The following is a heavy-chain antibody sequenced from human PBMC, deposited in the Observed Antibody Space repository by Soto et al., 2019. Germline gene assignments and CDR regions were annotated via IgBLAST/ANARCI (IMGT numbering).Heavy chain of an antibody. CDR1: GGSIGLSSYY. V-gene: IGHV4-39*01. CDR2: IYYSGST. J-gene: IGHJ6*02. Sequence: SEPRSLTRTISGGSIGLSSYYWAWIRQTPGKGLEWIGSIYYSGSTYYNPSLKSRVTISVDTSKNQFSLKLSSVTAADTAVYYCATKPTQLGRTYYYYGMDVWGQGTTVT. D-gene: IGHD6-6*01. CDR3: ATKPTQLGRTYYYYGMDV.